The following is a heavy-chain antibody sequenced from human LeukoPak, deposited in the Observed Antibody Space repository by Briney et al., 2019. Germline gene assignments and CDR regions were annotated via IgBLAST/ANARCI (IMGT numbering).Heavy chain of an antibody. CDR2: IIPIFGTA. V-gene: IGHV1-69*13. D-gene: IGHD2-15*01. CDR1: GGTFSSYA. CDR3: VRGDYCSGGSCLLDY. J-gene: IGHJ4*02. Sequence: ASVKVSCKXSGGTFSSYAISWVRQAPGQGLEWMGGIIPIFGTANYAQKFQGRVTITADESTSTAYMELSSLRSEDTAVYYCVRGDYCSGGSCLLDYWGQGTLVTVSS.